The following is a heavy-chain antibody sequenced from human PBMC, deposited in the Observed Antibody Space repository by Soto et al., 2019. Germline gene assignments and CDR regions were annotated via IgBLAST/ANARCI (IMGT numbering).Heavy chain of an antibody. Sequence: EVQLVESGGGLVKPGGSLRLSCAASGFTFSSYSMNWVRQAPGKGLEWVSSISSSSSYIYYTDSVKGRFTISRHNAKNSQYLQMTRLRAEDTAVYYCARDDGGSGWSNDYWGPGTLVTVSS. V-gene: IGHV3-21*01. CDR3: ARDDGGSGWSNDY. J-gene: IGHJ4*02. CDR2: ISSSSSYI. D-gene: IGHD6-19*01. CDR1: GFTFSSYS.